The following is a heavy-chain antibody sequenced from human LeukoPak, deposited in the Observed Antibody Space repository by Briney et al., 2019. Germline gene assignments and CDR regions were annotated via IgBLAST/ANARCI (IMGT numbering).Heavy chain of an antibody. V-gene: IGHV1-2*04. CDR3: ARGTKQQLLGDWFDP. CDR2: INPNSGGT. J-gene: IGHJ5*02. Sequence: ASVKVSCKASGYTFTGYYMHWVRQAPGQGLEWMGWINPNSGGTNYAQKFQGWVTMTRDTSISTAYMELSRLRSDDTAVYYGARGTKQQLLGDWFDPWGQGTLVTVSS. CDR1: GYTFTGYY. D-gene: IGHD6-13*01.